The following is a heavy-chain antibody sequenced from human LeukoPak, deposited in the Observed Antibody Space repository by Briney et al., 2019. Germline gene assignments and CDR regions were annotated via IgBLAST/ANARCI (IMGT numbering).Heavy chain of an antibody. CDR3: AKTGQFDY. CDR2: ITGSGGNT. J-gene: IGHJ4*02. Sequence: SGGSLRLSCVASGFTFSSYAMSWVRQAPGKGLEWVSTITGSGGNTFYADPVKGRFAVPRDNSKNTLYLQMTSLRAEDTAVYYCAKTGQFDYWGQGTLVTVSS. CDR1: GFTFSSYA. V-gene: IGHV3-23*01. D-gene: IGHD7-27*01.